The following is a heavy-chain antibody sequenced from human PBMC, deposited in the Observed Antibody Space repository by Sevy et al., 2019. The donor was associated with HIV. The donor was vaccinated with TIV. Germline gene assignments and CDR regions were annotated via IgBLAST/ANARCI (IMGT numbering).Heavy chain of an antibody. CDR1: GFTFSNSW. J-gene: IGHJ4*02. D-gene: IGHD3-10*01. CDR2: INTDESIR. CDR3: ARTTI. V-gene: IGHV3-74*01. Sequence: GGSLRLSCAASGFTFSNSWMYWVRQAPGKGLVWVSRINTDESIRIYADSVKGRFTISRDNAKNTLYLEMNSLRVEDTAVYYSARTTIRGQGTLVTVSS.